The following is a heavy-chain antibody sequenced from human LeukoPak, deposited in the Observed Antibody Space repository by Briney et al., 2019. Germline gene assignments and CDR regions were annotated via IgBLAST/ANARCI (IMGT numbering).Heavy chain of an antibody. CDR3: ARVADAALIYGVADYFDY. V-gene: IGHV4-4*07. CDR1: SGSISGYY. Sequence: SETLSLTCTVSSGSISGYYWSWIRQPAGKGLEWIGRIYSSGSTKYNPSLRSRATMSVDTSKNQLSLRLTSVTAADTAVYYCARVADAALIYGVADYFDYWGQGTLVTVSS. CDR2: IYSSGST. J-gene: IGHJ4*02. D-gene: IGHD3-3*01.